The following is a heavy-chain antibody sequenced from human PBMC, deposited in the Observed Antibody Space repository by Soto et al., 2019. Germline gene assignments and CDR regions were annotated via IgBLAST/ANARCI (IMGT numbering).Heavy chain of an antibody. CDR2: INSDGSST. J-gene: IGHJ5*02. CDR3: ARVIPRSFTLSYSSSSNWFDP. Sequence: GGSLRLSCAASGFTFSSYWMHWVRQAPGKGLVWVSRINSDGSSTSYADSVKGRFTISRDNAKNTLYLQMNSLRAEDTAVYYCARVIPRSFTLSYSSSSNWFDPWGQGTLVTVSS. CDR1: GFTFSSYW. V-gene: IGHV3-74*01. D-gene: IGHD6-6*01.